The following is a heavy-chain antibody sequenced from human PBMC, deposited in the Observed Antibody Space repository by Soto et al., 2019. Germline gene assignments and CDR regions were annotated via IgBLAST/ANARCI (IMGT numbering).Heavy chain of an antibody. CDR1: GGSISSGGYS. J-gene: IGHJ4*02. CDR3: ARRGRDDQPFDY. CDR2: IYYSENT. D-gene: IGHD1-26*01. Sequence: SETLSLTCAVSGGSISSGGYSWSWIRQPPGKGLEWIGYIYYSENTYYNPSLKSRVTISVDTSKNQFSLKLSSVTAADTAVYYCARRGRDDQPFDYWGQGTLVTVS. V-gene: IGHV4-30-2*03.